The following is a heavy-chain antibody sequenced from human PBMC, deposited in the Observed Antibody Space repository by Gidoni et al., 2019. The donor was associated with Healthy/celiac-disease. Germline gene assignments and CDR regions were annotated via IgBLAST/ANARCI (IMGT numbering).Heavy chain of an antibody. Sequence: QITLKESGPTLVKPTQTLTRTCTFSGFSLSTRAVGVGWIRQPPGKAREWLSLIYWDDDKRYSPSLKSRLTITKDTSKNHVVLTMTNMDPVDTATYYCAHYYYDSSGFSYSFDYWGQGTLVTVSS. J-gene: IGHJ4*02. D-gene: IGHD3-22*01. CDR3: AHYYYDSSGFSYSFDY. CDR1: GFSLSTRAVG. CDR2: IYWDDDK. V-gene: IGHV2-5*02.